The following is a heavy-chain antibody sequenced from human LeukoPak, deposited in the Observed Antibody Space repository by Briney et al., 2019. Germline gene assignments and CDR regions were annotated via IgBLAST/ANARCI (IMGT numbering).Heavy chain of an antibody. CDR3: VREAAATLFDY. J-gene: IGHJ4*02. Sequence: GGSLRLSCAASGFSFSKYWMSWVRQAPGKGLEWVAAISSSSRDIFYADSVKGRFSISRDNTQNSLSLQMSSLKAEDTAVYYCVREAAATLFDYWGQGTLVTVSS. CDR1: GFSFSKYW. V-gene: IGHV3-21*01. D-gene: IGHD1-26*01. CDR2: ISSSSRDI.